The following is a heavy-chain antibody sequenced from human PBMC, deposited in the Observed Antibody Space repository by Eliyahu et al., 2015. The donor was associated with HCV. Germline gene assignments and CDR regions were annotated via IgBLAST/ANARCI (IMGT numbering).Heavy chain of an antibody. J-gene: IGHJ6*02. CDR2: INHSGST. D-gene: IGHD2-2*01. CDR3: ARGGLGSQLLSARYYYYGMDV. CDR1: GGSFSGYY. Sequence: CAVYGGSFSGYYWSWIRQPPGKGLEWIGEINHSGSTNYNPSLKSRVSISVDTSKNQFSLNLSSVTAADTAVYYCARGGLGSQLLSARYYYYGMDVWGQGTTVTVSS. V-gene: IGHV4-34*01.